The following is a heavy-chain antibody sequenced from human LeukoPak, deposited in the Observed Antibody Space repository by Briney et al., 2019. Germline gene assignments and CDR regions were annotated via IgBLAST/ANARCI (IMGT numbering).Heavy chain of an antibody. CDR1: GLTFSSYS. CDR3: ARDQLIVVVPAAIDYYYYGMDV. J-gene: IGHJ6*04. CDR2: ISGSSSYI. D-gene: IGHD2-2*01. V-gene: IGHV3-21*01. Sequence: GGSLRLSCAASGLTFSSYSMNWVRQAPGKGLEWVSSISGSSSYIYYADSVKGRFTISRDNAKNSLYLQMNSLRAEDTAVYYCARDQLIVVVPAAIDYYYYGMDVWGKGTTVTVSS.